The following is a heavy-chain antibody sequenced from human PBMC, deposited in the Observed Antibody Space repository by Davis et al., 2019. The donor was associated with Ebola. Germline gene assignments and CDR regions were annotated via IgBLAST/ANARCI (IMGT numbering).Heavy chain of an antibody. D-gene: IGHD3-22*01. V-gene: IGHV4-31*02. CDR3: ASTRVGDSGYYFDY. J-gene: IGHJ4*02. Sequence: PSETLSLTCAVYGGSFSGYYWSWIRQHPGKGLEWIGYIYYSGSTYYNPSLKSRVTISVDTSKNQFSLKLSSVTAADTAVYYCASTRVGDSGYYFDYWGQGTLVTVSS. CDR1: GGSFSGYY. CDR2: IYYSGST.